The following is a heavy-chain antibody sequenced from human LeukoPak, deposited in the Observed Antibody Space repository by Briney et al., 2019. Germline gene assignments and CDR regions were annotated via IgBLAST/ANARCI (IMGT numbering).Heavy chain of an antibody. Sequence: ASVKVSCKASGYTFTSYGISWLRQAPGQGLEWMGWISAYNGNTNYAQKLQGRVTMTTDTSTSTAYMELRSLRSDDTAVYYCARDPNTYSNYYYMDVWGKGTTVTVSS. CDR1: GYTFTSYG. D-gene: IGHD4-11*01. CDR2: ISAYNGNT. J-gene: IGHJ6*03. CDR3: ARDPNTYSNYYYMDV. V-gene: IGHV1-18*01.